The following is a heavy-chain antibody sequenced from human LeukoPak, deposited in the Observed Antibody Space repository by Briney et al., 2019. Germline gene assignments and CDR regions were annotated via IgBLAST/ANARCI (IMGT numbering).Heavy chain of an antibody. D-gene: IGHD1-26*01. Sequence: GASVKVSCKASGYTFTGYYMHWVRQAPGQGLEWMGWINPNSGGTNYAQKFQGRVTMTRDTSISTAYMGLSRLRSDDTAVYYCARDRRLGLVGALVYYFDYWGQGTLVTVSS. CDR1: GYTFTGYY. J-gene: IGHJ4*02. CDR2: INPNSGGT. V-gene: IGHV1-2*02. CDR3: ARDRRLGLVGALVYYFDY.